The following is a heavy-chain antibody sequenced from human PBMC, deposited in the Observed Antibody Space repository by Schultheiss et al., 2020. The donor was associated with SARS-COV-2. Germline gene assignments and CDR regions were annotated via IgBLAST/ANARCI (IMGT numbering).Heavy chain of an antibody. V-gene: IGHV3-23*01. J-gene: IGHJ1*01. CDR1: GFTFSSYA. D-gene: IGHD3-22*01. Sequence: GGSLRLSCAASGFTFSSYAMSWVRQAPGKGLEWVSAISGSGGSTYYADSVKGRFTISRDNSKNTLYLQMNSLRAEDTAVYYCAKSYDSSGYYYSHAEYFQHWGQGTLVTVSS. CDR3: AKSYDSSGYYYSHAEYFQH. CDR2: ISGSGGST.